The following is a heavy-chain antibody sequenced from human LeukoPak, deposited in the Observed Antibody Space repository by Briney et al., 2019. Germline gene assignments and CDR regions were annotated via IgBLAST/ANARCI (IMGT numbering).Heavy chain of an antibody. CDR2: IIPIFGKA. CDR1: GGTFSNYG. Sequence: ASVKVSCKASGGTFSNYGIIWVRQAPGQGLEWMGGIIPIFGKANYAQKFQGRVTITADKSTSTAYMELSSLRSEDTAVYYCARVVGATYGYYYYYMDVWGKGTTVTVSS. J-gene: IGHJ6*03. V-gene: IGHV1-69*06. CDR3: ARVVGATYGYYYYYMDV. D-gene: IGHD1-26*01.